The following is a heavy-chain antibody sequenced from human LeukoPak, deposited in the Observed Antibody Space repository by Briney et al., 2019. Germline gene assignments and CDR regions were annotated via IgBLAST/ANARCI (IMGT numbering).Heavy chain of an antibody. CDR3: AKDATPHNGIWDNFDH. V-gene: IGHV3-23*01. CDR1: GFTFNVHG. CDR2: VGGGIDI. J-gene: IGHJ4*02. D-gene: IGHD1-26*01. Sequence: GGSLRLSCVASGFTFNVHGMTWVRQARGEGLEWVSSVGGGIDIYYAGSVKGRFTASRDDSMKTVYLQMNSLRAEDTAVYYCAKDATPHNGIWDNFDHWGQGTPVTVSS.